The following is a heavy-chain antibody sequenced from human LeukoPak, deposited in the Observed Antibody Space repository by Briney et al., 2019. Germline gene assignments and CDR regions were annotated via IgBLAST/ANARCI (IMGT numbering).Heavy chain of an antibody. CDR1: GFTFTNHW. CDR2: IRPDGRET. CDR3: GRDAVVGSGSVDY. V-gene: IGHV3-74*01. J-gene: IGHJ4*02. D-gene: IGHD3-10*01. Sequence: GGSLRLSCAASGFTFTNHWMHWVRQAPGKGLVWVSRIRPDGRETNHADSVKGRFTISRDNAKNTLYLQMKSLGAEDTAVYYCGRDAVVGSGSVDYWGQGVLVTVSS.